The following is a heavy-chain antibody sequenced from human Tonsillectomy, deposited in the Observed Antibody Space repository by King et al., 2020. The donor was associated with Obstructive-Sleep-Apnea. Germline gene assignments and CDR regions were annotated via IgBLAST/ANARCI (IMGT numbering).Heavy chain of an antibody. Sequence: VQLQQWGAGLLKPSETLSLTCGVYGASFSGSYWSWIRQPPGKGLEWIGEINHIVSTNYNPSLNSRGTISVDTSKNQFSLRPSSVTAADTAVYYCARYDYGDLQLDSWGQGTLVTVSS. D-gene: IGHD4-17*01. V-gene: IGHV4-34*01. J-gene: IGHJ4*02. CDR1: GASFSGSY. CDR2: INHIVST. CDR3: ARYDYGDLQLDS.